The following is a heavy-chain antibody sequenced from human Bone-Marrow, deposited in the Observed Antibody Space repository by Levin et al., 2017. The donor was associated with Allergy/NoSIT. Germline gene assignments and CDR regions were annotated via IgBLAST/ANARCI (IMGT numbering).Heavy chain of an antibody. J-gene: IGHJ6*03. V-gene: IGHV4-4*01. Sequence: TLSLTCFVSGGSVSDDNWWGWVRQSPGKGLEWIAEIHHSGGTNYNPSLKSRVSMSVDKSTNQFSLNVYSVTAADTAVYFCGRHYYYYIDIWGNGTTVTVS. CDR1: GGSVSDDNW. D-gene: IGHD1-1*01. CDR3: GRHYYYYIDI. CDR2: IHHSGGT.